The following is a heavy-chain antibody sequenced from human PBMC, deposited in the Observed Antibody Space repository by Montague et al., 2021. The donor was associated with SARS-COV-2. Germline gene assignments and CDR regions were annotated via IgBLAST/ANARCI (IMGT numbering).Heavy chain of an antibody. Sequence: SETLSLTCAVYGGSFSGYYWNWIRQPPGKGLEWIGEINHSGGTNYNPSLKSRVTISVDTSKNQFSLKLSSVTAADTAVYYCASLTLGYCSSTSCYSDWFDPWGQGTLVTVSS. V-gene: IGHV4-34*01. CDR2: INHSGGT. CDR3: ASLTLGYCSSTSCYSDWFDP. CDR1: GGSFSGYY. D-gene: IGHD2-2*02. J-gene: IGHJ5*02.